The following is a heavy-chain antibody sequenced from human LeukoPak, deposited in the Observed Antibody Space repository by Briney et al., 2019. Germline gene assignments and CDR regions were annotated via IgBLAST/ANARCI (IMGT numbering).Heavy chain of an antibody. CDR2: IYHSGTS. D-gene: IGHD3-9*01. CDR3: ARDLGRYYDRGTLCAFDI. CDR1: GYSISSGYY. Sequence: SETLSLTCTVSGYSISSGYYWGWIRQPPGRGLEWIGSIYHSGTSYYNPSLKSRVTISVDTSKNQFSLNLSSVTAADTAVYYCARDLGRYYDRGTLCAFDIWGQGTMVTVSS. V-gene: IGHV4-38-2*02. J-gene: IGHJ3*02.